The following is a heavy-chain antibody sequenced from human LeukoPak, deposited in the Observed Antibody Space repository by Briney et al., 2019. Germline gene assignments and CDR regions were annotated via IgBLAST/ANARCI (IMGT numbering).Heavy chain of an antibody. CDR1: GGSISSGTYY. CDR3: ARDSYDTSGYRYFDY. Sequence: SETLSLTCTVSGGSISSGTYYWGWIRQPPGKGLEWIGSIYYSGSTYYNPSLRSRVTISVDTSKNQFSLRLGSVTAADTAVYYCARDSYDTSGYRYFDYWGQGTLVTVSS. V-gene: IGHV4-39*07. D-gene: IGHD3-22*01. CDR2: IYYSGST. J-gene: IGHJ4*02.